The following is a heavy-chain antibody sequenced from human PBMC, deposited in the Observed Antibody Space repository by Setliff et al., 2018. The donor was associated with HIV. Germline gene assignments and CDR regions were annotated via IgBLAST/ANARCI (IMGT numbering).Heavy chain of an antibody. CDR3: AIRDRSFDFWSGYYQRDF. V-gene: IGHV4-39*02. D-gene: IGHD3-3*01. J-gene: IGHJ4*02. CDR2: IYYSGTT. CDR1: GVSFTSSTYY. Sequence: KPSETLSLTCNVSGVSFTSSTYYWGWVRQPPGKGLEWIGSIYYSGTTYYKSSLKSRVTISVDTSESHFSLRLSSVSAADTGVYYCAIRDRSFDFWSGYYQRDFWSQGTLVTVPQ.